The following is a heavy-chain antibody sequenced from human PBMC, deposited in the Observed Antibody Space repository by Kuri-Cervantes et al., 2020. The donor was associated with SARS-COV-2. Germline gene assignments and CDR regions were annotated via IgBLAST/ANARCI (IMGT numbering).Heavy chain of an antibody. J-gene: IGHJ3*02. D-gene: IGHD3-9*01. V-gene: IGHV4-61*02. CDR1: GGSISSGSYY. Sequence: SETLSLTCTVSGGSISSGSYYWSWIRQPAGKGLEWIGRIYTSGSTNYNPSLKSRVTISVDTSKNQFSLKLSSVTAADTAVYYCARGGFLTGYRGTRGAFDIWGQGTMVTVSS. CDR2: IYTSGST. CDR3: ARGGFLTGYRGTRGAFDI.